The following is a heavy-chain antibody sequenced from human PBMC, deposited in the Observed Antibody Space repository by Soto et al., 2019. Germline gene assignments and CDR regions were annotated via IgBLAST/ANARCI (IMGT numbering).Heavy chain of an antibody. CDR1: GYSFTSYW. J-gene: IGHJ6*02. Sequence: EVQLVQSGAEVKKPGESLRISCKGSGYSFTSYWISWVRQMPGKGLEWMGRIDPSDSYTNYSPSFQGHVTISAGKSISTAYLQWSSLKASDTAMYYCARLRIVVVPAAMRAAYGMDVWGQGTTVTVSS. V-gene: IGHV5-10-1*03. CDR2: IDPSDSYT. CDR3: ARLRIVVVPAAMRAAYGMDV. D-gene: IGHD2-2*01.